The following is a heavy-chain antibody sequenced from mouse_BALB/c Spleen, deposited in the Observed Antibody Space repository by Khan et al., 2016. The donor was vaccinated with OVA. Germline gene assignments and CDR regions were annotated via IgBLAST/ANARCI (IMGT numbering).Heavy chain of an antibody. CDR3: ARKDYYDYDPFPY. Sequence: EVELVESGPGLVKPSQSLSLTCTVTGYSITSEYTWNWTRQFPGNKLEWMGFISYSGNTRYNPSLKSRISINRDTSKNQFFLQLNSVTSEDTATYYCARKDYYDYDPFPYWGQGTLVTVSA. V-gene: IGHV3-2*02. CDR2: ISYSGNT. D-gene: IGHD2-4*01. J-gene: IGHJ3*01. CDR1: GYSITSEYT.